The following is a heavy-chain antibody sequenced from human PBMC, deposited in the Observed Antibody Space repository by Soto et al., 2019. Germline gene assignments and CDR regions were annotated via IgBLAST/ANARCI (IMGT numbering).Heavy chain of an antibody. V-gene: IGHV3-64*01. Sequence: EVQLAESGGGMVQPGGSLRLSCVASGFTFSSYDMHWVRQAPGKGLEYVSSIRSNGGTTYYGNSVKGRFTISRDNSKNTLYLQMGSRRAEDMAVYYCVRRVSGNYDYWGQGTLVTVSS. CDR1: GFTFSSYD. CDR2: IRSNGGTT. CDR3: VRRVSGNYDY. D-gene: IGHD1-7*01. J-gene: IGHJ4*02.